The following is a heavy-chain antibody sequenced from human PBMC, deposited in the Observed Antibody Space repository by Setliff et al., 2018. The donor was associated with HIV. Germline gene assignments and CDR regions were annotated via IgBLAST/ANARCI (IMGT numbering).Heavy chain of an antibody. Sequence: GGSLRLSCAASGFTFSSYGMHWVRQAPGKGLEWVAVIWYDGSNKYYADSVKGRFTISRDNSKNTLYLQMNSLRAEDTAVYYCAKDLVTTTGPDYWGQGTLVTV. CDR3: AKDLVTTTGPDY. CDR1: GFTFSSYG. J-gene: IGHJ4*02. D-gene: IGHD1-1*01. CDR2: IWYDGSNK. V-gene: IGHV3-33*06.